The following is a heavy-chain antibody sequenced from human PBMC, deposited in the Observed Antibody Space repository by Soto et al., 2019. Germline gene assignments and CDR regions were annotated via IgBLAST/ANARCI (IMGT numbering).Heavy chain of an antibody. CDR1: GGSISSYY. J-gene: IGHJ4*02. CDR3: ARDIRYYDSSGPFDY. Sequence: PSETLSLTCTVSGGSISSYYWSWIRQPAGKGLEWIGRIYTSGSTNYNPSLKSRVTMSVDTSKNQFSLKLSSVTAADTAVYYCARDIRYYDSSGPFDYWGQGALVTVSS. V-gene: IGHV4-4*07. CDR2: IYTSGST. D-gene: IGHD3-22*01.